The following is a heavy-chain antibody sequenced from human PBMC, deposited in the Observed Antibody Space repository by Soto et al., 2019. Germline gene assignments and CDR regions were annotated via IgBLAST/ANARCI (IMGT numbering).Heavy chain of an antibody. D-gene: IGHD3-3*01. CDR1: GGSISSSSYY. CDR2: IYYTGTT. J-gene: IGHJ4*02. V-gene: IGHV4-39*01. Sequence: SETLSLTCTVSGGSISSSSYYWGWIRQPPGKGLEWVGTIYYTGTTYYNPSLKSRVTISADTSKTQLFLRLSSVTAADTAVYYCAKRRGQNYDFWSGYYFDHWGQGTLVTVSS. CDR3: AKRRGQNYDFWSGYYFDH.